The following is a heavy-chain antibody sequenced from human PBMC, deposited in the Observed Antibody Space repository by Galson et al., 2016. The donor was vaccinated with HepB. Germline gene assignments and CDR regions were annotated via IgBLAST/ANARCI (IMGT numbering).Heavy chain of an antibody. D-gene: IGHD6-6*01. Sequence: QSGAEVKKPGESLKISCKASGYKFTNYWIGWVRQMPGKGLEWMGIFYPSDSDTRYSPSFQGHVTISADKSISTAYLQWSSLKASDTAMYYCAAPQLIEARSGSDAFDIWGQGTMVTVSA. V-gene: IGHV5-51*01. CDR2: FYPSDSDT. CDR3: AAPQLIEARSGSDAFDI. J-gene: IGHJ3*02. CDR1: GYKFTNYW.